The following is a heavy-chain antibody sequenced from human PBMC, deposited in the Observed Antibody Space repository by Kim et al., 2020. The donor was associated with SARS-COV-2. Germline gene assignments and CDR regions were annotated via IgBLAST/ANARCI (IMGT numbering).Heavy chain of an antibody. Sequence: GESLKISCKGSGYSFTSYWIGWVRQMPGKGLEWMGIIYPGDSDTRYRPSFQGQVTISADKSISTAYLQWSSLKASDTAMYYCARHSYYDILTGYFNGGWFDPWGQGTLVTVSS. V-gene: IGHV5-51*01. CDR2: IYPGDSDT. J-gene: IGHJ5*02. D-gene: IGHD3-9*01. CDR1: GYSFTSYW. CDR3: ARHSYYDILTGYFNGGWFDP.